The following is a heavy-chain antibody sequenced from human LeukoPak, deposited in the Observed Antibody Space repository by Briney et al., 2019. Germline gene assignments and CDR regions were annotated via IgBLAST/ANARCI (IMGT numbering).Heavy chain of an antibody. V-gene: IGHV4-30-4*08. D-gene: IGHD3-3*01. J-gene: IGHJ6*03. CDR1: GGSISGGDYY. CDR2: IYYSGST. Sequence: SSQTLSLTCTVSGGSISGGDYYWSWIRQPPGKGLEWIGYIYYSGSTYYNPSLKSRVTISVDTSKNQFSLKLSSVTAADTAVYYCARMQGGLLYRSYYYYYMDVWGKGTTVTVSS. CDR3: ARMQGGLLYRSYYYYYMDV.